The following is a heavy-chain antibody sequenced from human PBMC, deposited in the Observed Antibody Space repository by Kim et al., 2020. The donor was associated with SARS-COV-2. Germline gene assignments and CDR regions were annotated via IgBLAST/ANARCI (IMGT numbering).Heavy chain of an antibody. CDR3: AHSIYRGPFDY. D-gene: IGHD3-10*01. Sequence: HYNPPLKSRLTITKDTSKNQVVLTMTNMDPVDTATYYCAHSIYRGPFDYWGQGTLVTVSS. V-gene: IGHV2-5*01. J-gene: IGHJ4*02.